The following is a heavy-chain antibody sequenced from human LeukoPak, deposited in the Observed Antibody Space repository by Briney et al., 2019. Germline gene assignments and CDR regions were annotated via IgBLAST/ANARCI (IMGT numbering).Heavy chain of an antibody. CDR3: AKDTASGIAAAGLGENAFDI. Sequence: GGSLRLSCAASGFTFSSYGTHWVRQAPGKGLEWVAVISYDGSNKYYADSVKGRFTISRDNSKNTLYLQMNSLRAEDTAVYYCAKDTASGIAAAGLGENAFDIWGQGTMVTVSS. J-gene: IGHJ3*02. CDR1: GFTFSSYG. CDR2: ISYDGSNK. D-gene: IGHD6-13*01. V-gene: IGHV3-30*18.